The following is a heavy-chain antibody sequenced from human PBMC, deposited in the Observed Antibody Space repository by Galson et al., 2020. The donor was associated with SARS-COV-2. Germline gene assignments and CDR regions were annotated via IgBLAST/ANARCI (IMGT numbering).Heavy chain of an antibody. Sequence: GGSLRLSCVASGFTFTTAWMSWVGQAPGKGLEWVGRIKSKTDGATTDYAAPVKGRFTISRDDSYNTLYLQMNSLKTEDTAVYYCTTGIHWGQGTLITVSS. V-gene: IGHV3-15*01. CDR1: GFTFTTAW. J-gene: IGHJ1*01. CDR2: IKSKTDGATT. CDR3: TTGIH.